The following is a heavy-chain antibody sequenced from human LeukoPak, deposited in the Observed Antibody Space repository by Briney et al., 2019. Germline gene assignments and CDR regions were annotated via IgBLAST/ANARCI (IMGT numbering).Heavy chain of an antibody. V-gene: IGHV3-23*01. D-gene: IGHD3-22*01. CDR1: GFSFSSYT. J-gene: IGHJ4*02. CDR2: ISGSGSSA. Sequence: GGSLRLSCAASGFSFSSYTMSWVRQAPGNGLEWVSSISGSGSSAYYADSVKGRFTISRDNSQNTLCLQMNSLRAEDTAVYYCAKGFWDSSGYYLIIIFDYWGQGTLVTVSS. CDR3: AKGFWDSSGYYLIIIFDY.